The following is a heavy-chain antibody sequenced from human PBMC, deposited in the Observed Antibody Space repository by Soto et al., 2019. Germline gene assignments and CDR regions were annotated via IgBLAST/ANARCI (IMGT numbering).Heavy chain of an antibody. CDR3: ATRPKDFDY. Sequence: ASVKVSCKASGYTFTGYYMHWVRQAPGQGLEWMGWINPNSGGTNYAQKFQGWVTMTRDTSISTAYMELSSLRSEDTAVYYCATRPKDFDYWGQGTLVTVSS. CDR1: GYTFTGYY. V-gene: IGHV1-2*04. CDR2: INPNSGGT. J-gene: IGHJ4*02.